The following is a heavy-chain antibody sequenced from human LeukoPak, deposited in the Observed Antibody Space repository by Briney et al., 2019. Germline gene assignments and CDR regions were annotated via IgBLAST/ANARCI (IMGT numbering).Heavy chain of an antibody. V-gene: IGHV5-51*01. CDR2: IYPGDSDT. J-gene: IGHJ4*02. CDR1: GYSFTAYW. CDR3: ATVDSSGWFFRDY. D-gene: IGHD6-19*01. Sequence: GESLKISCKGSGYSFTAYWIGWVRQMPGTGLEWMGIIYPGDSDTKYSPSFQGQVPISADKSISTAYLQWSSLKASDTAMYYCATVDSSGWFFRDYWGQGTLVTVSS.